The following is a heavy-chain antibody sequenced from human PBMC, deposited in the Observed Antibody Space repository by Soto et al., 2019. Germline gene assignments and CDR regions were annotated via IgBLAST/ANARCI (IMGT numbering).Heavy chain of an antibody. D-gene: IGHD6-13*01. CDR2: INAYNGST. Sequence: ASVKVSCKASGYTFTSYGISWVRQAPGQGLEWMGIINAYNGSTNYAQKLRGRVTMARDTSTSTVYMDLSSLRSDDTAVYYCARDLAAADYWGQGTLVTVS. J-gene: IGHJ4*02. V-gene: IGHV1-18*01. CDR3: ARDLAAADY. CDR1: GYTFTSYG.